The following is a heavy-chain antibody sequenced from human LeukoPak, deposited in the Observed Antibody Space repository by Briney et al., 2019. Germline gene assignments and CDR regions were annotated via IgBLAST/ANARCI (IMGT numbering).Heavy chain of an antibody. J-gene: IGHJ4*02. V-gene: IGHV4-59*08. D-gene: IGHD4-23*01. Sequence: SETLSLTCTVSGGSMSNYYWSWIRQPPGKGLEWIGFIYYSGNTNYNPSLKSRVTISVDTSRNQFSLKLGSGTAADTAVYYCARGHAVGNYFDYWGQGTLVTVSS. CDR1: GGSMSNYY. CDR3: ARGHAVGNYFDY. CDR2: IYYSGNT.